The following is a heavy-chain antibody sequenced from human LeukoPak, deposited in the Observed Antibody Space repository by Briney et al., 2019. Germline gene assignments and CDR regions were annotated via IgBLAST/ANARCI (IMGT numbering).Heavy chain of an antibody. Sequence: GGSLRLSCAASGLTVSSAVMTWVRQAPGRGLGWVSLISSSADTYYADSVKGRFVISRDNSKNTVYLQMNSLGVEDTAVYYCARGRRSGAGGVIDYWGQGALVTVSS. CDR3: ARGRRSGAGGVIDY. V-gene: IGHV3-66*01. CDR2: ISSSADT. J-gene: IGHJ4*02. D-gene: IGHD3-16*01. CDR1: GLTVSSAV.